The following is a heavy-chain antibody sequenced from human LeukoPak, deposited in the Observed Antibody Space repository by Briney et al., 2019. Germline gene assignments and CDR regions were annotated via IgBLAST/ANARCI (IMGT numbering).Heavy chain of an antibody. V-gene: IGHV4-4*02. CDR1: GXXISSSNW. J-gene: IGHJ5*02. CDR3: AIHYYDSSGFDP. Sequence: SETLSXXCAXSGXXISSSNWWSWVRRPPGKGLEGIGEIYHSGSTNYNPSLKSRVTISVDKSKNQFSLKLSSVTAADTAVYYCAIHYYDSSGFDPWGQGTLVTVSS. D-gene: IGHD3-22*01. CDR2: IYHSGST.